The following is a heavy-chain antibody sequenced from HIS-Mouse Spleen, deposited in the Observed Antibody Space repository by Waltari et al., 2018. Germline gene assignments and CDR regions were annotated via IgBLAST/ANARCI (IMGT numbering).Heavy chain of an antibody. J-gene: IGHJ4*02. CDR1: GFTFSSYG. V-gene: IGHV3-30*18. CDR3: AKIRVGATDY. D-gene: IGHD1-26*01. Sequence: QVQLVESGGGVVQPGRSLRLSCAASGFTFSSYGMHWVRQAPGKGLEWVAVISYDGSNTYYADPVKGRFTISRDNSKNTLYLQMNSLRAEDTAVYYCAKIRVGATDYWGQGTLVTVSS. CDR2: ISYDGSNT.